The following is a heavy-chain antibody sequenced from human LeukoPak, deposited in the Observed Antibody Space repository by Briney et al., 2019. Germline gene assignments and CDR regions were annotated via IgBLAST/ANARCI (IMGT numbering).Heavy chain of an antibody. D-gene: IGHD1-26*01. CDR2: IYYSGST. CDR3: ARLFHPALSGNYPFDY. Sequence: ASETLSLTCTVSGGSINSYYWSWIRQPPGKGLEWIAYIYYSGSTSYNPSLKSRVTISVDTSKNQFSPKLNSVTAADTAMYYCARLFHPALSGNYPFDYWGQGTLVTVSS. V-gene: IGHV4-59*01. J-gene: IGHJ4*02. CDR1: GGSINSYY.